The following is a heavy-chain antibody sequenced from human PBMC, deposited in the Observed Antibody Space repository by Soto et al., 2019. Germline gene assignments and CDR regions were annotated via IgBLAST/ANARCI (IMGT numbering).Heavy chain of an antibody. J-gene: IGHJ2*01. V-gene: IGHV3-23*01. CDR3: ARKVSGSTGRPDLWYFDL. D-gene: IGHD3-10*01. CDR1: GFTFSGYA. CDR2: ISGGGDAT. Sequence: EVKLLDSGGGLVQPGGSLRLSCAASGFTFSGYALTWVRQAPGKGLEWVSAISGGGDATFYADSVKGRFTISRDNSKNSLDLQMNTLRAEDTAVYYCARKVSGSTGRPDLWYFDLWCRGTLVTVSS.